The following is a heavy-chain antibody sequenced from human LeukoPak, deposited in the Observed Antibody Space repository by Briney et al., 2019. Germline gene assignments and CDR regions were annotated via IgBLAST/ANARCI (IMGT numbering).Heavy chain of an antibody. CDR2: INHSGST. CDR1: GGSFSGYY. J-gene: IGHJ4*02. CDR3: ARDANNYYDSSGLDY. Sequence: SETLSLTCAVYGGSFSGYYWSWIRQPPGKGLEWIGEINHSGSTNYNPSLKSRVTMSVDTSKNQFSLKLSSVTAADTAVYYCARDANNYYDSSGLDYWGQGTLVTVSS. V-gene: IGHV4-34*01. D-gene: IGHD3-22*01.